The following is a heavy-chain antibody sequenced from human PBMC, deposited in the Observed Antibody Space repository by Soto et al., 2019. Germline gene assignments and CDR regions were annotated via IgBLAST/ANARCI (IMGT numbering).Heavy chain of an antibody. V-gene: IGHV3-21*01. CDR1: GFTFSSYS. CDR3: ARDTNFYASGSGVDY. CDR2: ITSSSNYI. Sequence: EVQLVESGGGLVKPGGSLRLSCAASGFTFSSYSMNWVRQVPGKGLEWVSSITSSSNYIHYGDSVKGRFTISRDNAQSSLYMQMNSLRGEDTAVYYCARDTNFYASGSGVDYWGQGTLVTVSS. J-gene: IGHJ4*02. D-gene: IGHD3-10*01.